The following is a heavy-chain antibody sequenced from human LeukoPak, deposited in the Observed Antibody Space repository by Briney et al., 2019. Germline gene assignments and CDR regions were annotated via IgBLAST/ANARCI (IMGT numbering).Heavy chain of an antibody. V-gene: IGHV4-34*01. CDR1: GGSFSDYY. Sequence: SETLSLTCAVYGGSFSDYYCTWIRQPPGKGLEWIGEINHSGSTNYNPSLKSRVTISVDTSKNQFSLRLSSVTAADTAVYYCARGGYCTNGVCYRSKYFYYYMDVWGKGTTVTVSS. J-gene: IGHJ6*03. CDR2: INHSGST. D-gene: IGHD2-8*01. CDR3: ARGGYCTNGVCYRSKYFYYYMDV.